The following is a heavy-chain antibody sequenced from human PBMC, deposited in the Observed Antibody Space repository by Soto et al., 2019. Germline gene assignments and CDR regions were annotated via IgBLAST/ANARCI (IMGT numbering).Heavy chain of an antibody. CDR2: INHSGST. J-gene: IGHJ4*02. CDR1: GGPFSGYY. Sequence: SETLSLTCAVYGGPFSGYYWSWIRQPPGKGLEWIGEINHSGSTNYNPSLKSRVTISVDTSKNQFSLKLSSVTAADTAVYYCARYEGSGANYYFDYWGQGTLVTVSS. CDR3: ARYEGSGANYYFDY. D-gene: IGHD2-15*01. V-gene: IGHV4-34*01.